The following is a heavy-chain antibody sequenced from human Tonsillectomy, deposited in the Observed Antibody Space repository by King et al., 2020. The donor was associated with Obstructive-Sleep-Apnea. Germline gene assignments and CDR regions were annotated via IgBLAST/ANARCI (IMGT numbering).Heavy chain of an antibody. Sequence: VQLQESGPGLVKPSETLSLTCTVSGGPTVSYYWSWIRQPPGKGLEWIGYIYNSETTNYNPSLKSRVTMSVDPSKKQFSLKLSSVTAADTAVYYCATGLYCSGGSCHFDYWGQGSLVTVSS. V-gene: IGHV4-59*08. J-gene: IGHJ4*02. CDR3: ATGLYCSGGSCHFDY. CDR2: IYNSETT. D-gene: IGHD2-15*01. CDR1: GGPTVSYY.